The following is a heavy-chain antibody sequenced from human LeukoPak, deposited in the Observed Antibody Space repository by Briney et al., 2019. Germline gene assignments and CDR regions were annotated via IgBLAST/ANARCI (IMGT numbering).Heavy chain of an antibody. J-gene: IGHJ4*02. CDR1: GGSISSSSHY. CDR3: ARVSGYSGYGFDY. CDR2: IYYSGSP. D-gene: IGHD5-12*01. V-gene: IGHV4-39*07. Sequence: SETLSLTCTVSGGSISSSSHYWGWIRQPPGKGLEWVGSIYYSGSPYYNPSLKSRVTISVDTSKNQSSLKLSSVTAADTAVYYCARVSGYSGYGFDYWGQGTLVTVSS.